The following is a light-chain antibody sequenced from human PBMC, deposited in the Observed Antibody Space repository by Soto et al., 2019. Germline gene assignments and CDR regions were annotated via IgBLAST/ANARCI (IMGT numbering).Light chain of an antibody. V-gene: IGKV1-39*01. CDR3: QESYSAPPWT. CDR2: AAS. CDR1: GNIAKY. Sequence: DIQTTQSPSSLSASVGDRVTITCRTSGNIAKYLNWYQQKPGQVPKLLIVAASRLQSGVSTKFCGSRYGTDFTLTINDLQPEDFATYFCQESYSAPPWTFGEGTKVDIK. J-gene: IGKJ1*01.